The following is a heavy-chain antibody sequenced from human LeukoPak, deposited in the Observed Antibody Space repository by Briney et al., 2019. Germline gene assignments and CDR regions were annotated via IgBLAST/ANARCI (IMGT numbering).Heavy chain of an antibody. CDR1: GFTFSTSS. CDR2: ISGSGGST. CDR3: AKSSGLYGGNPRVPEYFQH. J-gene: IGHJ1*01. D-gene: IGHD4-23*01. Sequence: GGSLRLSCAASGFTFSTSSMHWVRQAPGKGLEWVSAISGSGGSTYYADSVKGRFTISRDNSKNTLYLQMNSLRAEDTAVYYCAKSSGLYGGNPRVPEYFQHWGQGTLVTVSS. V-gene: IGHV3-23*01.